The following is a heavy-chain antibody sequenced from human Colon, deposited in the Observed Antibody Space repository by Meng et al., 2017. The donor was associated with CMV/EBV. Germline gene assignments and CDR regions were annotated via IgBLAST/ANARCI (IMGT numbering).Heavy chain of an antibody. D-gene: IGHD6-13*01. J-gene: IGHJ4*02. V-gene: IGHV5-51*01. CDR1: GHTSTNYW. CDR3: ARSSSSFFDY. Sequence: GESLKISCQVSGHTSTNYWIGWVRQKPGKGLEWMGVIYPRDSDTTYSPSFEGQVTISADNSINTAYLQWTSLKASDTAMYYCARSSSSFFDYWGQGTLVTVSS. CDR2: IYPRDSDT.